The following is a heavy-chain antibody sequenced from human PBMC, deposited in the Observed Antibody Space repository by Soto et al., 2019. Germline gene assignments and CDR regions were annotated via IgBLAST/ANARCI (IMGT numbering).Heavy chain of an antibody. CDR2: ISSSSSYI. CDR3: ARYGSGSRKNYYYMDV. J-gene: IGHJ6*03. CDR1: GFTFSSYS. Sequence: GGSLRLSCAASGFTFSSYSMNWVRQAPGKGLEWVSSISSSSSYIYYADSVKGRFTISRDNAKNSLYLQMNSLRAEDTAVYYCARYGSGSRKNYYYMDVWGKGTTVIVSS. D-gene: IGHD3-10*01. V-gene: IGHV3-21*01.